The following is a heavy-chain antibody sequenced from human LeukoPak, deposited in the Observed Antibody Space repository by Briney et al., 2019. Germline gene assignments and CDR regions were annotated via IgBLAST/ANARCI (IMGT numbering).Heavy chain of an antibody. J-gene: IGHJ6*03. D-gene: IGHD3-16*01. CDR3: AKDLGTFDYMDV. Sequence: PGGSLRLSCAASGFTFSSYGMHWVRQAPGKGLEWVAVIWYDGSNKYYADSVKGRFTISRDNSKNTLYLQMNSLRAEDTAVYYCAKDLGTFDYMDVWGKGTTVTVSS. V-gene: IGHV3-33*06. CDR1: GFTFSSYG. CDR2: IWYDGSNK.